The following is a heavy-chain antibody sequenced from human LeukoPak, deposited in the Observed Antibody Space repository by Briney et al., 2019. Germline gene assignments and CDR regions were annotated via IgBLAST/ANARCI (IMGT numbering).Heavy chain of an antibody. V-gene: IGHV4-34*01. D-gene: IGHD4-17*01. CDR3: AGTTVPFDY. Sequence: SETLSLTCAVYGGSFSGYYWSWIRQPPGKGLEWIGSIYYSGSTYYNPSLKSRVTISVDTSKNQFSLKLSSVTAADTAVYYCAGTTVPFDYWGQGTLVTVSS. CDR2: IYYSGST. J-gene: IGHJ4*02. CDR1: GGSFSGYY.